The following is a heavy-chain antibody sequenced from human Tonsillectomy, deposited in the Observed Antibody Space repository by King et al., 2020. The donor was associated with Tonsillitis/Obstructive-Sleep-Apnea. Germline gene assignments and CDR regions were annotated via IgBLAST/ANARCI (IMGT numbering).Heavy chain of an antibody. CDR3: ARDRGFWSGYYDY. CDR2: ISYDGSNK. Sequence: VQLVQSGGGVVQPGRSLRLSCAASGVTFSSYAIHWVRQAPGKGLEWVAVISYDGSNKYSADSVKGRFTISRDNSKNTLYLQMNSLRAEDTAVYYCARDRGFWSGYYDYWGQGTLVTVSS. J-gene: IGHJ4*02. V-gene: IGHV3-30*01. D-gene: IGHD3-3*01. CDR1: GVTFSSYA.